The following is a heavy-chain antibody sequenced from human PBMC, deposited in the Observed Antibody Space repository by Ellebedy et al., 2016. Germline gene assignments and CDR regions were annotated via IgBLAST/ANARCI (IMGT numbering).Heavy chain of an antibody. CDR1: GGTFSSYA. J-gene: IGHJ4*02. CDR3: ARQRPNAFDY. V-gene: IGHV1-69*13. Sequence: SVKVSXXASGGTFSSYAISWVRQAPGQGLEWMGGIIPIFGTANYAQKFQGRVTITADESTSTAYMELSSLRSEDTAVYFCARQRPNAFDYWGQGTLVTVSS. CDR2: IIPIFGTA.